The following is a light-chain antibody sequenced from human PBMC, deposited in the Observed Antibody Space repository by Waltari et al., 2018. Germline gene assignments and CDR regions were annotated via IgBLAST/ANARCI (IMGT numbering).Light chain of an antibody. CDR3: MHSVQWPWT. CDR1: QGLVYTDGFTY. CDR2: NVS. Sequence: DIVMTQSPLSLPATLGQPASFSCRSSQGLVYTDGFTYLNWFHQRPGQSPSLLIYNVSNRASGVPDRFSGGGSGTYFTLRISRVQAEDVGVYYCMHSVQWPWTFGQGTKVEIK. J-gene: IGKJ1*01. V-gene: IGKV2-30*01.